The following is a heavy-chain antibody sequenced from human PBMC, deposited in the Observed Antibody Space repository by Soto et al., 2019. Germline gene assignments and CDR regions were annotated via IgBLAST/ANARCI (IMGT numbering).Heavy chain of an antibody. CDR2: TGLSGRTT. V-gene: IGHV3-23*01. Sequence: EVQLLESGGGLVQPGGSLRLSCVASGLTFSVSAMTWVRQAPGKGLEWVSTTGLSGRTTYYGDSVKGRFTVSRDNSKNPLDLQMSSLRYEDTGVYYWATVHNTSRSFNFWGRGTLVTVSS. CDR3: ATVHNTSRSFNF. D-gene: IGHD1-20*01. J-gene: IGHJ4*02. CDR1: GLTFSVSA.